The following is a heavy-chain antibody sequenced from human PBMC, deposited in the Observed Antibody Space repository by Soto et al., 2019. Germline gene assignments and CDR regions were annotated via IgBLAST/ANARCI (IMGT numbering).Heavy chain of an antibody. CDR1: GYTFTDYD. CDR3: STWGRNGWYTGFF. J-gene: IGHJ4*02. V-gene: IGHV1-8*02. D-gene: IGHD6-19*01. CDR2: MNPNSGRT. Sequence: QVQLVQSGAEVRKPGASVKVSCKTSGYTFTDYDINWVRQAPGQGLEWGGRMNPNSGRTDYAQKLEGRVTMTRDISISTAYMELSSLGYDDTAVYFCSTWGRNGWYTGFFWGQGTLVTVSS.